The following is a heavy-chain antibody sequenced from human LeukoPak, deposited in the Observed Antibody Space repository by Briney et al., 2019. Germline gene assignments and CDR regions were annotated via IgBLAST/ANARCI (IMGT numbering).Heavy chain of an antibody. CDR1: GFTFSDYY. Sequence: GGSLRLSCAASGFTFSDYYMGWVRQAPGKGLEWVSYIDMSGSTIFYADSVKGRFTISRDNAKNSLFLQMNNLRAEDTAVYYCARAFYDYGDVFDYWGQGTLVTVSS. J-gene: IGHJ4*02. V-gene: IGHV3-11*01. CDR3: ARAFYDYGDVFDY. CDR2: IDMSGSTI. D-gene: IGHD4-17*01.